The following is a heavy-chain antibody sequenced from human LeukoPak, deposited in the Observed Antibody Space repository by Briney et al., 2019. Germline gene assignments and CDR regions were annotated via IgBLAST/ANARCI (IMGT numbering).Heavy chain of an antibody. CDR1: GGSFSGYY. CDR3: ARRGLLWFGESAYFDY. J-gene: IGHJ4*02. V-gene: IGHV4-34*01. CDR2: INHSGST. Sequence: SETLSLTCAVYGGSFSGYYWSWIRQPPGKGLEWIGEINHSGSTNYHPSLKSRVTISVDTSKNQFSLKLSSVTAADTAVYYCARRGLLWFGESAYFDYWGQGTLVTVSS. D-gene: IGHD3-10*01.